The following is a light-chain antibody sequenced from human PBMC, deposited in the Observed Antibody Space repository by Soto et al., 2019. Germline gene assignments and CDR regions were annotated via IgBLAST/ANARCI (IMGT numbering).Light chain of an antibody. CDR3: SSYAGSDNVV. Sequence: QSALTQPPSASGSPGQSVTLSCTGTTSDVGGYNFVSWYQQHPGKAPKLIIYEVSKRPSGVPDRFAGSKSGNTASLTVSGLQAEDEADYYCSSYAGSDNVVFGGGTKVTVL. CDR2: EVS. J-gene: IGLJ2*01. CDR1: TSDVGGYNF. V-gene: IGLV2-8*01.